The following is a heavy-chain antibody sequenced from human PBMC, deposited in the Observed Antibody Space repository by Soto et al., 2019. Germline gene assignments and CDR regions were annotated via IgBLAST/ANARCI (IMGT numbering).Heavy chain of an antibody. V-gene: IGHV3-30*18. D-gene: IGHD1-26*01. CDR1: GFTFSSYG. Sequence: GGSLRLSCAASGFTFSSYGMHWVRQTPGKGLEWVAVISYDGSNKYYAESVKGRFTISRDNSKNTLYLQMNSLRAEDTAVYYCANLAGSGSYYPPFDYWGQGTLVTVSS. CDR2: ISYDGSNK. J-gene: IGHJ4*02. CDR3: ANLAGSGSYYPPFDY.